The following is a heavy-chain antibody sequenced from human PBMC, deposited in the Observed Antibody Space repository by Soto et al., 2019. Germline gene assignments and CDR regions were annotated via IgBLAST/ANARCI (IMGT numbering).Heavy chain of an antibody. CDR2: IIPIFGTA. CDR1: GGTFSSYA. CDR3: ATRDGRVNRSPDY. D-gene: IGHD3-22*01. J-gene: IGHJ4*02. V-gene: IGHV1-69*06. Sequence: ASVKVSCKASGGTFSSYAISWVRQAPGQGLEWMGGIIPIFGTANYAQKFQGRVTITADKSTSTAYMELSSLRSEDTAVYYCATRDGRVNRSPDYWGQGTLVTVSS.